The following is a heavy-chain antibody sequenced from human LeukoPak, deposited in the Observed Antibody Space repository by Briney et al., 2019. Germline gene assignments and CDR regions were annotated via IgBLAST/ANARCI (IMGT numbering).Heavy chain of an antibody. CDR1: GFTVSSNY. D-gene: IGHD3-3*01. CDR2: IYSGGST. CDR3: ARATTPVLEWLPNVPAYYYGMDV. J-gene: IGHJ6*02. Sequence: GGSLRLSCAASGFTVSSNYMSWVRQAPGKGLEWVSVIYSGGSTYYADSVKGRFTISRDNSKNTLYLQMNSLRAEDTAVYYCARATTPVLEWLPNVPAYYYGMDVWGQGTAVTVSS. V-gene: IGHV3-53*05.